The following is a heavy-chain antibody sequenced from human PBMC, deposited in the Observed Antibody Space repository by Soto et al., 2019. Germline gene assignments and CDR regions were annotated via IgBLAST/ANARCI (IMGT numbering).Heavy chain of an antibody. D-gene: IGHD2-15*01. CDR3: AKGHDIVVVPTVDY. CDR2: ISSTGGGT. J-gene: IGHJ4*02. Sequence: PVGSLRLSCAASGFTFNNYVMSWVRQAPGKGLEWVSGISSTGGGTYYADPVKGRFTISRDNSKNTLYLQMNNLRAGDTALYYCAKGHDIVVVPTVDYWGQGTLVTAPQ. CDR1: GFTFNNYV. V-gene: IGHV3-23*01.